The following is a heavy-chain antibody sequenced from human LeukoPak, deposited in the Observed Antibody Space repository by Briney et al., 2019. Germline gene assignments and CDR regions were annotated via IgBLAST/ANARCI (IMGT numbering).Heavy chain of an antibody. CDR3: ARAGGYSYPPNAFDI. CDR1: GYTFTGYY. V-gene: IGHV1-2*04. D-gene: IGHD5-18*01. J-gene: IGHJ3*02. Sequence: ASVKVSCKASGYTFTGYYMHWVRQAPGQGLEWMGWTNPNSGGTNYAQKFQGWVAMTRDTSISTAYMELSRLRSDDTAVYYCARAGGYSYPPNAFDIWGQGTMVTVSS. CDR2: TNPNSGGT.